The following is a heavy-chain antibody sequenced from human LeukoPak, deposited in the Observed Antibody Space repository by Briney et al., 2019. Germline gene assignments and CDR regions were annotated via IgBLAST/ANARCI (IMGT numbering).Heavy chain of an antibody. CDR1: GGTFSSYA. CDR2: IIPIFGTA. CDR3: AGSDVDIEATIREGYSYGSYYFDY. J-gene: IGHJ4*02. V-gene: IGHV1-69*13. Sequence: SVKVSCKASGGTFSSYAISWVRQAPGQGLEWMGGIIPIFGTANYAQKFQGRVTITADESTSTAYMELSSLRSEDTAVYYCAGSDVDIEATIREGYSYGSYYFDYWGQGTLVTVSS. D-gene: IGHD5-12*01.